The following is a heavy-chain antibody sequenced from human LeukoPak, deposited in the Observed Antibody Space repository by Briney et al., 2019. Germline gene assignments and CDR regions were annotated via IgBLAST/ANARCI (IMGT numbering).Heavy chain of an antibody. J-gene: IGHJ5*02. V-gene: IGHV3-33*01. D-gene: IGHD3-16*01. CDR2: IWYDGSNK. CDR3: ARHDHRGLKMTFDP. CDR1: GFTFSSYD. Sequence: GRSLRLSCAASGFTFSSYDMHWVRQAPGKGLEWVALIWYDGSNKYYADSVKGRFTISRDNSRNTLYLQMNSLRAEDTAVYYCARHDHRGLKMTFDPWGQGTLVTVSS.